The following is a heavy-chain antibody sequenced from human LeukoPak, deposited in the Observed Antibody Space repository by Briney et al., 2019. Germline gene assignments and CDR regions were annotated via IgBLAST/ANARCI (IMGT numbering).Heavy chain of an antibody. J-gene: IGHJ5*02. CDR3: ARDTGDFWSGYAFDP. CDR2: IKQDGSEK. Sequence: PGGSLRLSCAASGFTFSSYGMHWVRQAPGKGLEWVANIKQDGSEKYYVDSVKGRFTISRDNTKNSLYLQMNSLRAEDTAVYYCARDTGDFWSGYAFDPWGQGTLVTVSS. CDR1: GFTFSSYG. D-gene: IGHD3-3*01. V-gene: IGHV3-7*01.